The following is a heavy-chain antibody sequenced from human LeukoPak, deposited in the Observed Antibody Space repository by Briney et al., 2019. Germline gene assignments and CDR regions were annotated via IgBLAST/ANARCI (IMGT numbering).Heavy chain of an antibody. CDR3: ATGVATDFTY. D-gene: IGHD5-12*01. Sequence: ASVKVSCKASGYTFTDSYIHWVRQAPGQGLEWMAFVNPDSGDSYSAPKFQGRVTMTRDTSISTASMELKWLTSDDTAVYYCATGVATDFTYWGQGTLLTVSS. J-gene: IGHJ4*02. CDR2: VNPDSGDS. V-gene: IGHV1-2*02. CDR1: GYTFTDSY.